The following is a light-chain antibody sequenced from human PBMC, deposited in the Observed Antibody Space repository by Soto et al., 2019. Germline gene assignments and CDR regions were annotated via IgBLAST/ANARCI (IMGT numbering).Light chain of an antibody. V-gene: IGKV3-11*01. CDR2: HAS. J-gene: IGKJ2*01. CDR3: QHSSYWPRGS. Sequence: EIVLTQSPDTLSLSPGDTATLSCRASQSVASYLAWYQQKPGQPPRLLMYHASNRATGIYARFSGSGSATHFDVNISSLVHEDVVVYYCQHSSYWPRGSFGQGTKLEIK. CDR1: QSVASY.